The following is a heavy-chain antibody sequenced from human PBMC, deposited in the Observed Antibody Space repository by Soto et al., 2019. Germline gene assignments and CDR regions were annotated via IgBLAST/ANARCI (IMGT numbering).Heavy chain of an antibody. D-gene: IGHD3-3*01. J-gene: IGHJ5*02. V-gene: IGHV4-39*01. CDR3: ARGGITIFGVVNWFDP. CDR1: GGSVSSSSYY. CDR2: VYYSGST. Sequence: PSETLSLTCTVSGGSVSSSSYYWGWVRQPPGKGLEWIGSVYYSGSTYYNPSLESRVTISVDKSKNQFSLKLMSLSAADTAFYYCARGGITIFGVVNWFDPWGQGTLVTVSS.